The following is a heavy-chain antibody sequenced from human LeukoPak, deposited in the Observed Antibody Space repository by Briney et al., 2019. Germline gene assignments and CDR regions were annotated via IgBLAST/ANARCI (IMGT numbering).Heavy chain of an antibody. CDR2: IIPILGIA. Sequence: GASVKVSCKASGGTFSSYAISWVRQAPGQGLEWKGRIIPILGIANYAQKFQGRVTITADKSTSTAYMELSSLRSEDTAVYYCAKLGYCTNGVCYGLDYYYYGMDVWGQGTTITVSS. D-gene: IGHD2-8*01. CDR3: AKLGYCTNGVCYGLDYYYYGMDV. CDR1: GGTFSSYA. J-gene: IGHJ6*02. V-gene: IGHV1-69*04.